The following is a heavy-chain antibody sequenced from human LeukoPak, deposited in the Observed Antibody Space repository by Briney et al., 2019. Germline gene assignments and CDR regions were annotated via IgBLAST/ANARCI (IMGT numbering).Heavy chain of an antibody. CDR2: ISSTSSYT. CDR1: GFTFSDSY. Sequence: PGGSLRLSCAASGFTFSDSYMSSIRQTPGKGLECASYISSTSSYTNYADSVKGRFTISRDNTKSSLYVQTNSLRAEDTAVYYCVRGHTLLTDWGQGTLVTVSS. V-gene: IGHV3-11*05. CDR3: VRGHTLLTD. J-gene: IGHJ4*02. D-gene: IGHD3-16*01.